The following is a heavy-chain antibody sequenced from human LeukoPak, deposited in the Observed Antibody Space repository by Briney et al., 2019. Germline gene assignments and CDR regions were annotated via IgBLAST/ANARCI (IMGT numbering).Heavy chain of an antibody. CDR1: GYTFTGYY. CDR3: ARDGSGSSFFDY. J-gene: IGHJ4*02. CDR2: INPNSGGT. Sequence: ASVKVSCKSSGYTFTGYYMHWVRQAPGQGLEWMGWINPNSGGTNYAQKFQGRVTMTRDTSISTAYMELSRLRSDDTAVYYCARDGSGSSFFDYWGQGTLVTVSS. V-gene: IGHV1-2*02. D-gene: IGHD3-10*01.